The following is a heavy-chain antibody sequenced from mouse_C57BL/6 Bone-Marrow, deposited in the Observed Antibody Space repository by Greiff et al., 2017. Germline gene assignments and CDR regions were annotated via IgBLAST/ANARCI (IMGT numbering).Heavy chain of an antibody. CDR3: ERGYGSSYWYFDV. Sequence: VQLQQSGPELVKPGASVKLSCKASGYTFTSYDINWVKQRPGQGLEWIGWIYPRDGSTKYNEKFKGKATLTVDTSSSTAYMELHSLTSEDSAAYFCERGYGSSYWYFDVWGTGTTVTVSS. D-gene: IGHD1-1*01. CDR2: IYPRDGST. CDR1: GYTFTSYD. J-gene: IGHJ1*03. V-gene: IGHV1-85*01.